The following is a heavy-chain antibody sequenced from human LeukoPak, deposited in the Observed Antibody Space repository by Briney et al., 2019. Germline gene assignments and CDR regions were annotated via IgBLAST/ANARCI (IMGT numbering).Heavy chain of an antibody. V-gene: IGHV3-48*04. J-gene: IGHJ4*02. D-gene: IGHD4-17*01. CDR1: GFIFRSHG. CDR2: ISPGGNTI. Sequence: GGSLRLSCAGSGFIFRSHGMIWVRQAPGRVLEGGSYISPGGNTIYYADSMKGLFTVSRDDAKNSLSLHMNSLRAEDTAVYYCERVRGPTVTTMYFDYWGQGTLVTVSS. CDR3: ERVRGPTVTTMYFDY.